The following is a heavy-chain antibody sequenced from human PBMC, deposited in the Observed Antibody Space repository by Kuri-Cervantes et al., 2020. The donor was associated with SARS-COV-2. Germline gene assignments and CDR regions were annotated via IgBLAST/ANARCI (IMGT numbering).Heavy chain of an antibody. CDR1: GFTFSSYA. CDR3: ARDRVPDKYDSSGYYVY. CDR2: ISYDGSNK. V-gene: IGHV3-30*14. D-gene: IGHD3-22*01. Sequence: LSLTCAASGFTFSSYAMHWVRQAPGKGLEWVAVISYDGSNKYYADSVKGRFTISRDNSKNTLYLQMNSLRAEDTAVYYCARDRVPDKYDSSGYYVYWGQGTLVTVSS. J-gene: IGHJ4*02.